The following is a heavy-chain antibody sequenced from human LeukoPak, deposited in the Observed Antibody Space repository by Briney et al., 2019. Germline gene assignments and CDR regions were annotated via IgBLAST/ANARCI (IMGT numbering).Heavy chain of an antibody. CDR1: GFTFSSYA. J-gene: IGHJ4*02. CDR3: ASPAYYYSVPQPG. Sequence: PGGSLRLSCAASGFTFSSYAMSWVRQAPGKGLEWVSAICGSGGSTYYADSVKGRFTISRDNSKNTLYLQMNSLRAEDTAVYYCASPAYYYSVPQPGWGQGTLVTVSS. CDR2: ICGSGGST. V-gene: IGHV3-23*01. D-gene: IGHD3-10*01.